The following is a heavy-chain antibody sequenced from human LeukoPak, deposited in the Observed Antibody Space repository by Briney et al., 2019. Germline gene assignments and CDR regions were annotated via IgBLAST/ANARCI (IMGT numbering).Heavy chain of an antibody. D-gene: IGHD3-3*01. V-gene: IGHV3-66*01. J-gene: IGHJ4*02. CDR2: IYSGGTT. CDR3: TRVTIFGVGLDY. Sequence: GGSLRLSCVDSGFTPSSKYMCWVRQALGKGVEWVSVIYSGGTTNYTDSVMGRFTISRDNFKNTPYLHMNRLRAEDTAVHYITRVTIFGVGLDYWGQGTLVTVSS. CDR1: GFTPSSKY.